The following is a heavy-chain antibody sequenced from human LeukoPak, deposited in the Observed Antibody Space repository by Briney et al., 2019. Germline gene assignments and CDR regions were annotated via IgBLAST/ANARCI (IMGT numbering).Heavy chain of an antibody. CDR3: ARDRPNYGDYVSDY. J-gene: IGHJ4*02. D-gene: IGHD4-17*01. Sequence: GGALRLSCAASGFTFSSYSMNWVRQAPGKGLEGVSSISSSSSYIYYADSVKGRFTISRDNAKNSLYLQMNSLRAEDTAVYYCARDRPNYGDYVSDYWGQGTLVTVSS. CDR1: GFTFSSYS. V-gene: IGHV3-21*01. CDR2: ISSSSSYI.